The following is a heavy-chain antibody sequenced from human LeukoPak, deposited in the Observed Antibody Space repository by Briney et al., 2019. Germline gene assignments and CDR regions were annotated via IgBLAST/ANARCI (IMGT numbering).Heavy chain of an antibody. J-gene: IGHJ6*03. CDR2: ISGSGGST. V-gene: IGHV3-23*01. CDR1: GFTFSSYA. Sequence: HAGGSLRLSCAASGFTFSSYAMSWVRQAPGKGLEWVSAISGSGGSTYYADSVKGRFTISRDNSKNTLYLQMNSLRAEDTAVYYCAKTPYEWSIFGVGDGYYYMDVWGKGTTVTVSS. CDR3: AKTPYEWSIFGVGDGYYYMDV. D-gene: IGHD3-3*01.